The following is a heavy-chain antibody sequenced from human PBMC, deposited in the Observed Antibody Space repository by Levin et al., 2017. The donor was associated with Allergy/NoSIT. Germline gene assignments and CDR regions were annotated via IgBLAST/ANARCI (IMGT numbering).Heavy chain of an antibody. CDR2: ISGSGGST. CDR3: AKDSSGWYHGY. CDR1: GFTFSSYA. V-gene: IGHV3-23*01. J-gene: IGHJ4*02. D-gene: IGHD6-19*01. Sequence: LSLTCAASGFTFSSYAMSWVRQAPGKGLEWVSAISGSGGSTYYADSVKGRFTISRDNSKNTLYLQMNSLRAEDTAVYYCAKDSSGWYHGYWGQGTLVTVSS.